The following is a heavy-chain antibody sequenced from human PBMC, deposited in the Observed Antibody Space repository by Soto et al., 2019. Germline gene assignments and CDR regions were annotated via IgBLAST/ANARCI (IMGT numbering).Heavy chain of an antibody. CDR1: GGSISSSNW. Sequence: SETLSLTCAVSGGSISSSNWWSWVRQPPGKGLEWIGSIYYSGSTYYNPSLKSRVTISVDTSKNQFSLKLSSVTAADTAVYYCARLEPYSSSWSWGPPTHYYGMDVWGQGTTVNVSS. CDR2: IYYSGST. J-gene: IGHJ6*02. V-gene: IGHV4-39*01. CDR3: ARLEPYSSSWSWGPPTHYYGMDV. D-gene: IGHD6-13*01.